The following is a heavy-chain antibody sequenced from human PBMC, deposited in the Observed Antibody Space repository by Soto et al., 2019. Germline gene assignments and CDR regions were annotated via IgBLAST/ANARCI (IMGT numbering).Heavy chain of an antibody. CDR1: GYTFINYY. D-gene: IGHD3-22*01. Sequence: VSVKVSCKASGYTFINYYMHWVRQAPGQGLEWMGIINPSGVGTSYAQKFQGRVTLTSDTSTSAVYMELSSLRSEDTAVYYCARDVNTVRYYDSSGYLNWFDPWGQGTLVTVSS. CDR2: INPSGVGT. V-gene: IGHV1-46*03. J-gene: IGHJ5*02. CDR3: ARDVNTVRYYDSSGYLNWFDP.